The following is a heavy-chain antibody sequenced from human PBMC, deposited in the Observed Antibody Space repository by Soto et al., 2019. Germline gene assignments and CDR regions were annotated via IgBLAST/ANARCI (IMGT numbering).Heavy chain of an antibody. J-gene: IGHJ6*02. D-gene: IGHD3-22*01. CDR1: GGSVSSGSYS. CDR3: ARIPYDSSGYYPHYHYYYYGMDV. V-gene: IGHV4-61*01. Sequence: SETLSLTCTVSGGSVSSGSYSWSWLRQPPGKGLECIGYMYYSGSTHYNPSLKSRVTISVDTSKNQFSLKLSSVTAADTAVYYCARIPYDSSGYYPHYHYYYYGMDVWGQGTTVTVSS. CDR2: MYYSGST.